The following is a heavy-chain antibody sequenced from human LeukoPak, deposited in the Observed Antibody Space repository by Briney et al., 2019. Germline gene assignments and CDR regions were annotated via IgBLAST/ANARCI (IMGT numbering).Heavy chain of an antibody. V-gene: IGHV4-4*07. D-gene: IGHD3-22*01. CDR1: VGSISSYY. Sequence: PSETLSLTCTGSVGSISSYYWSWIRQPAGKGLEWIGRIYTSGSTNYNPSLKSRVTMSVDTSKNQFSLKLSSVTAADTAVYYCARDSYYDSSGYYHAFDIWGQGTMVTVSS. J-gene: IGHJ3*02. CDR2: IYTSGST. CDR3: ARDSYYDSSGYYHAFDI.